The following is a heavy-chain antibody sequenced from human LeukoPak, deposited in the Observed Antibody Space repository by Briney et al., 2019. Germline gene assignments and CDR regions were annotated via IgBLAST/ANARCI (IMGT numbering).Heavy chain of an antibody. J-gene: IGHJ4*02. V-gene: IGHV3-21*01. CDR3: VAGRADLFCCVS. CDR1: GFSFSSYT. D-gene: IGHD6-19*01. Sequence: PGGSLRLSCATSGFSFSSYTMNWVRQAPGKGLEWVSTISSSSGSIHYVDSVKGRFTISRDNAENSLFLQMNSLRAEDTAVYFCVAGRADLFCCVSWGQGTLVTVST. CDR2: ISSSSGSI.